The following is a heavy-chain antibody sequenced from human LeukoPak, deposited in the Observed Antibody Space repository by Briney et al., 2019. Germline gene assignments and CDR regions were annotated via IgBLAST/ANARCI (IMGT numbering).Heavy chain of an antibody. Sequence: PSETLSLTCTVSGGSISSGDYYWSWIRQPPGKGLEWIGYIYYSGSTYYNPSLKSRVTISVDTSKNQFSLKLSSVTAADTAVYYCASERLIRYFDWLHTAALFDYWGQGTLVTVSS. D-gene: IGHD3-9*01. V-gene: IGHV4-30-4*01. CDR1: GGSISSGDYY. CDR3: ASERLIRYFDWLHTAALFDY. CDR2: IYYSGST. J-gene: IGHJ4*02.